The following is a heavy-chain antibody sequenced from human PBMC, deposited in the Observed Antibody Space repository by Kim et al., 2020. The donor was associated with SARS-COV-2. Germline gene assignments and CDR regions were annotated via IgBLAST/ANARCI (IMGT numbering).Heavy chain of an antibody. V-gene: IGHV3-33*06. CDR3: AKDMNYFGSGSYSYFDH. Sequence: GGSLRLSCAASGVTFGMHWVRQAPGKGLEWVAVIWYDGSHKYYSYSVKCRFTISRDNSKNTLYLQMNSLRAEDTAVYYCAKDMNYFGSGSYSYFDHWGQGTLVTVSS. J-gene: IGHJ4*02. D-gene: IGHD3-10*01. CDR1: GVTFG. CDR2: IWYDGSHK.